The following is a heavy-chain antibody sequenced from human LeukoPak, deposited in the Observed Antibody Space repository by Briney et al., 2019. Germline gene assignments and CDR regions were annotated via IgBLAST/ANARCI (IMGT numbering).Heavy chain of an antibody. V-gene: IGHV1-18*01. J-gene: IGHJ4*02. D-gene: IGHD3-22*01. CDR1: GYTFTSYG. Sequence: ASAKVSCKASGYTFTSYGISWVRQAPGQGLEWMGWISAYNGNTNYAQKLQGRVTMTTDTSTSTAYMEPRSLRSDDTAVYYCARVRITMIVVVPPEDYWGQGTLVTVSS. CDR2: ISAYNGNT. CDR3: ARVRITMIVVVPPEDY.